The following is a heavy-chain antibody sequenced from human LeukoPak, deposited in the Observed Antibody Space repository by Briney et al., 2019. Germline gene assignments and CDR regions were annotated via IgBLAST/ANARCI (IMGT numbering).Heavy chain of an antibody. D-gene: IGHD4-17*01. J-gene: IGHJ2*01. CDR2: ISSSSSTI. Sequence: PGGSLRLSCAASGFTFSSYSMNWVRQAPGKGLEWVSYISSSSSTIYYADSVKGRFTISRDNAKNSLYLQMNSLRAEDTAVYYCARKGSAPYGDYWYFDLWGRGTLVTISS. V-gene: IGHV3-48*01. CDR3: ARKGSAPYGDYWYFDL. CDR1: GFTFSSYS.